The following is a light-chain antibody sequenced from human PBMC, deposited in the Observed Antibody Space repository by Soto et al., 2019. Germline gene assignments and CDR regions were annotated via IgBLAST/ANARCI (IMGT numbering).Light chain of an antibody. Sequence: QSALTHPRSVSGSPGQSVTISCTGTSSDVGGYNYVSWYRQHPVKAPKLVIYDVSKRPSGVPDRFSGSKSAKTASLTISGLQAEDEADYYGCSYAGNSLWVFGGGTKLTVL. V-gene: IGLV2-11*01. CDR2: DVS. CDR3: CSYAGNSLWV. J-gene: IGLJ3*02. CDR1: SSDVGGYNY.